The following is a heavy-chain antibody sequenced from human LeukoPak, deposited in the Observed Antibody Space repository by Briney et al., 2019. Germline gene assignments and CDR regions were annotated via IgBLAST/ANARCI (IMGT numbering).Heavy chain of an antibody. CDR1: GYTFTSYY. Sequence: GASVKVSCKASGYTFTSYYMHWVRQAPGQGLEWMGIINPSGGSTSYAQKFQGRVTMTRDTSTSTVYMELSSLRSEDTAVYYCARRQRVVPAATPYYYYYYMDVWGKGTTVTVSS. V-gene: IGHV1-46*01. J-gene: IGHJ6*03. D-gene: IGHD2-2*01. CDR2: INPSGGST. CDR3: ARRQRVVPAATPYYYYYYMDV.